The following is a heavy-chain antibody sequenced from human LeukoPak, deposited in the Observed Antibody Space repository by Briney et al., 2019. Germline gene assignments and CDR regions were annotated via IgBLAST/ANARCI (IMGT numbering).Heavy chain of an antibody. CDR3: ARDFLARAFDI. CDR1: GGSISSYN. D-gene: IGHD2/OR15-2a*01. V-gene: IGHV4-59*01. CDR2: IYYSGST. Sequence: PSETLSLTCTVPGGSISSYNWSWLRQPPGKGLEWVGYIYYSGSTNYNPSLKNRVTISVDTSKNQFSLKLSSVTAADTAVYYCARDFLARAFDIWGQGTMVTVSS. J-gene: IGHJ3*02.